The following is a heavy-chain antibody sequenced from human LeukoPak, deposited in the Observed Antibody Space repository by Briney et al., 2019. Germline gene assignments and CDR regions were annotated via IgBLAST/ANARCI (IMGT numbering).Heavy chain of an antibody. V-gene: IGHV3-33*08. CDR3: AQYITGGFLDY. D-gene: IGHD2-8*02. J-gene: IGHJ4*02. Sequence: PAGSLKLSCAASGFTISSYSMNWIRQAPGKGLEWLAVICYDGSKKYYADSVKGRVTISRDNSENTLYLQITRLRAEDTAVYFGAQYITGGFLDYWGEGTLVTVSS. CDR2: ICYDGSKK. CDR1: GFTISSYS.